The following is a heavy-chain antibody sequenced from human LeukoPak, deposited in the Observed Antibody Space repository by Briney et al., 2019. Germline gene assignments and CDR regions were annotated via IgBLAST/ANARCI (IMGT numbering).Heavy chain of an antibody. CDR2: TNNDGSTT. D-gene: IGHD1-14*01. Sequence: GGSLRLSCAASGLTFSTYWMQWVRQAPGKGLVWVSRTNNDGSTTSYADSVKGRFTISRDNAKNTLYLQMNSLRAEDTAVYYCARDQDGPGPSVDYWGQGTLVTVSS. V-gene: IGHV3-74*01. CDR1: GLTFSTYW. CDR3: ARDQDGPGPSVDY. J-gene: IGHJ4*02.